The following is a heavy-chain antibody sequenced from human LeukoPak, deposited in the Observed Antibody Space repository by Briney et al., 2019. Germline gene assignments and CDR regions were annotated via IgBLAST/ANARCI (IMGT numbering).Heavy chain of an antibody. CDR1: GFTFRSYA. CDR2: ISGSGGST. CDR3: ARDRGFDISYNCFEP. Sequence: GGSLRLSCAASGFTFRSYAMTWVRQAPGKGLEWVSGISGSGGSTYYADSVKGRVTISRDNSKNTLYLQMDSLRAEDTAVYYCARDRGFDISYNCFEPWGQGTLVTVSS. V-gene: IGHV3-23*01. D-gene: IGHD3-10*01. J-gene: IGHJ5*02.